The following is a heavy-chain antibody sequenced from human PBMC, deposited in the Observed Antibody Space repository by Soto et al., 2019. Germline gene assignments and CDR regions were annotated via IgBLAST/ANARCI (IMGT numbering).Heavy chain of an antibody. CDR2: INPSGGST. J-gene: IGHJ5*02. Sequence: QVQLVQSGAEVKKPGASVKVSCKASGYTFTSYYMHWVRQAPGQGLEWMGIINPSGGSTSYAQKFPGRVTRTRDPAPSTVYMELSSLSSEATAVYYCARDFVDIVATIKGKGWFDPWGQGTLVTVSS. CDR3: ARDFVDIVATIKGKGWFDP. CDR1: GYTFTSYY. V-gene: IGHV1-46*01. D-gene: IGHD5-12*01.